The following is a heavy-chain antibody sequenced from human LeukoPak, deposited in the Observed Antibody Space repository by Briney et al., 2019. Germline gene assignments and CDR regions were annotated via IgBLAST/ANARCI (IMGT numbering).Heavy chain of an antibody. CDR2: ISSSGDNT. CDR1: GFTFSSYG. D-gene: IGHD1-26*01. Sequence: GGNLRLSCAASGFTFSSYGMNWVRQAPGKGLEWVSTISSSGDNTSYADSVKGRFTVSRDNSKNTIYLQMNSLRAEDTAVYYSAKKLVAHSANWFDAWGQGNQVTVSS. V-gene: IGHV3-23*01. CDR3: AKKLVAHSANWFDA. J-gene: IGHJ5*02.